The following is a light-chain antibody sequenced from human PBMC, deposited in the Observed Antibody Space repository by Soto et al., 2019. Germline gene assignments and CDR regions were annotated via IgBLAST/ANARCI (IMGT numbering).Light chain of an antibody. Sequence: EIVFTQSPATLSLSPEESATLSFRASQSVSSSYLAWYQQKPGLAPRLLIDDASSRATGIPDRFSGSGSGTDFTLTISRLEPEDFAVYYCQQYGSSPITFGQGTRLEIK. CDR1: QSVSSSY. V-gene: IGKV3D-20*01. J-gene: IGKJ5*01. CDR3: QQYGSSPIT. CDR2: DAS.